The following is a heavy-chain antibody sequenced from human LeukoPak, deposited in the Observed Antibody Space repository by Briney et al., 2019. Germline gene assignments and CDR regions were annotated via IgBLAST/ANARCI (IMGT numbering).Heavy chain of an antibody. Sequence: ASVKVSCQASGYSFTGNYMHWVRQAPGQGLEWMGVINPSGGSTSYAQKFQGRVTMTRDTSTSTVYMELSSLRSEDTAVYYCARVGSWGTGNWFDPWGQGTLVTVSS. CDR1: GYSFTGNY. CDR3: ARVGSWGTGNWFDP. J-gene: IGHJ5*02. V-gene: IGHV1-46*01. CDR2: INPSGGST. D-gene: IGHD2-15*01.